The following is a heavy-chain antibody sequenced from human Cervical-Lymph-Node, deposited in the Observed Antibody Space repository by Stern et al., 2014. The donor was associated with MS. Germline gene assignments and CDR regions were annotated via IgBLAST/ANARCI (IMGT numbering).Heavy chain of an antibody. CDR2: IRPGESET. CDR1: GFSITNFW. CDR3: ASEHGDV. J-gene: IGHJ6*02. Sequence: VQLVESGGGLVQPGGSLRLSCAASGFSITNFWMNWVRQAPGKGMDWVASIRPGESETYYLDSVKGRFTISRDSAKNSLSLQMNSLGTDDTAVYYCASEHGDVWGQGTTVTVSS. V-gene: IGHV3-7*01.